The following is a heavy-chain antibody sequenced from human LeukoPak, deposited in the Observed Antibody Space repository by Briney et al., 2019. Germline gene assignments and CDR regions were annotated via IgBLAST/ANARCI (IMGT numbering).Heavy chain of an antibody. CDR2: INPSGGST. CDR1: GYTFTSYY. Sequence: GASVKVSCKASGYTFTSYYMHWVRQAPGQGLEWMGIINPSGGSTSYAQKFQGRVTMTRDTSTSTVYMKLSSLRSEDTAVYYCARDGQVIPGYSSGWYPGGYYFDYWGQGTLVTVSS. V-gene: IGHV1-46*01. D-gene: IGHD6-19*01. J-gene: IGHJ4*02. CDR3: ARDGQVIPGYSSGWYPGGYYFDY.